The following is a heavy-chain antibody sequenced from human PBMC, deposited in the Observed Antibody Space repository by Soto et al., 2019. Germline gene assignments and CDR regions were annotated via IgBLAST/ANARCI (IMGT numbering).Heavy chain of an antibody. J-gene: IGHJ6*02. D-gene: IGHD5-18*01. Sequence: QVQLVQSGAEVKKPGSSVKVSCKASGGTFSSYAISWVRQAPGQGLEWMGGIIPIFGTANYAQKFQGRVTXTXXXSXXTDYLGLSSLRSEDTAVYYCATQGLPNYCFYGMDVWGHGSTVTVSS. CDR2: IIPIFGTA. CDR3: ATQGLPNYCFYGMDV. V-gene: IGHV1-69*05. CDR1: GGTFSSYA.